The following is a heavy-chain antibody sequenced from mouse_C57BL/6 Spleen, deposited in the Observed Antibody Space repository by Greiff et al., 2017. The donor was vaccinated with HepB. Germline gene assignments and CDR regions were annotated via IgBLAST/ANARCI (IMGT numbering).Heavy chain of an antibody. Sequence: QVHVKQSGPELVKPGASVKLSCKASGYTFTSYDINWVKQRPGQGLEWIGWIYPRDGSTKYNEKFKGKATLTVDTSSSTAYMELHSLTSEDSAVYFCARIYYDYGHYAMDYWGQGTSVTVSS. CDR2: IYPRDGST. J-gene: IGHJ4*01. D-gene: IGHD2-4*01. CDR3: ARIYYDYGHYAMDY. CDR1: GYTFTSYD. V-gene: IGHV1-85*01.